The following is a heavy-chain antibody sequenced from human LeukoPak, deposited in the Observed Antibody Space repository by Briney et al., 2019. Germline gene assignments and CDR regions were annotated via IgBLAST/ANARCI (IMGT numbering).Heavy chain of an antibody. CDR2: IYSGGST. CDR3: ARHIVVVPAAITFYYYYYGMDV. Sequence: GGSLRLSCAASGFTFDDYAMHWVRQAPGKGLEWVSVIYSGGSTYYADSVKGRFTISRDNSKNTLYLQMNSLRAEDTAVYYCARHIVVVPAAITFYYYYYGMDVWGQGTTVTVSS. D-gene: IGHD2-2*02. V-gene: IGHV3-66*04. J-gene: IGHJ6*02. CDR1: GFTFDDYA.